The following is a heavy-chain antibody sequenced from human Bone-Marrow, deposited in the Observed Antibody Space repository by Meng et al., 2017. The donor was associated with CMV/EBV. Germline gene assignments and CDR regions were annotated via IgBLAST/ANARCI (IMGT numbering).Heavy chain of an antibody. Sequence: SVKVSCKASGGTFSSYAISWVRQAPGQGLEWMGGIIPIFGTANYAQKFQGRVTITTDESTSTAYMELSSLRSEDTAVYYCARDRPVPTVTTTPYFDYWGQGTLVTVSS. CDR1: GGTFSSYA. D-gene: IGHD4-17*01. J-gene: IGHJ4*02. CDR2: IIPIFGTA. V-gene: IGHV1-69*05. CDR3: ARDRPVPTVTTTPYFDY.